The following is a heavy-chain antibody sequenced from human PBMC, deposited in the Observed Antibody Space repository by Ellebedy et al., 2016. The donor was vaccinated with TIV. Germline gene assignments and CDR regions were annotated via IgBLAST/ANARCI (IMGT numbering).Heavy chain of an antibody. J-gene: IGHJ6*02. CDR3: ATREWQDPMDV. D-gene: IGHD3-3*01. V-gene: IGHV1-3*04. CDR2: INTGNGNT. Sequence: ASVKVSCXASGHSFTAYGIHWVRQAPGQSLEWLGWINTGNGNTKYSQTFQGRVTITRNTSATTAYMELSSLMSEDTAVYYCATREWQDPMDVWGQGTTVTVSS. CDR1: GHSFTAYG.